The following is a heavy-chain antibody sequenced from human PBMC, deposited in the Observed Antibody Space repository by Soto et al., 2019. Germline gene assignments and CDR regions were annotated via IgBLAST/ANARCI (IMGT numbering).Heavy chain of an antibody. Sequence: QVHLVQSGAEVKKPGSSVKVSCKASGGSFSTYAINWLRQAPGQGLEWMGGIIPLFGTENYAQNFQDRFTFTADKSTTTAYTEVRSLTSEDTALYYCATGFWSGPIAHYFDYWGQGTLVTVSS. V-gene: IGHV1-69*06. J-gene: IGHJ4*01. CDR1: GGSFSTYA. D-gene: IGHD3-3*01. CDR2: IIPLFGTE. CDR3: ATGFWSGPIAHYFDY.